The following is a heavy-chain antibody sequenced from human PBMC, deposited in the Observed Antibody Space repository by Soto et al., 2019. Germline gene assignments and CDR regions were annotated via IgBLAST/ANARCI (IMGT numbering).Heavy chain of an antibody. Sequence: GGSLRLSCAASGFTFSSYAMSWVRQAPGKGLEWVSAISGSGGSTYYADSVKGRFTISRDNSKNTLYLQMNSLRAEDTAVYYCAKDRFVVVPAAIEGDAFDIWGQGTMVTVSS. V-gene: IGHV3-23*01. CDR1: GFTFSSYA. CDR2: ISGSGGST. CDR3: AKDRFVVVPAAIEGDAFDI. D-gene: IGHD2-2*02. J-gene: IGHJ3*02.